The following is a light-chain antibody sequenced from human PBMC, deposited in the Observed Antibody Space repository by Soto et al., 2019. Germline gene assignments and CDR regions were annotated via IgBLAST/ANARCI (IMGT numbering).Light chain of an antibody. CDR3: QQYGSSPPYT. CDR1: QSVSSY. Sequence: EFVLTQSPGTLSLSPGDRATLSCRASQSVSSYLAWYQQKPGQAPRLLIYGASNRATGIPDRFSGRGSGTDFTLTISRLEPEEFAVYYCQQYGSSPPYTFGQGTKLEIK. V-gene: IGKV3-20*01. J-gene: IGKJ2*01. CDR2: GAS.